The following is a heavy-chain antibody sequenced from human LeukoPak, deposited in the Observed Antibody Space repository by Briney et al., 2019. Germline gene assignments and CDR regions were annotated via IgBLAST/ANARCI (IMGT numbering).Heavy chain of an antibody. CDR2: ISYADGSYK. V-gene: IGHV3-30*01. CDR1: GFTFSSYA. CDR3: AREWGRIAVAGGPGY. D-gene: IGHD6-19*01. Sequence: GGSLRLSCAASGFTFSSYAMHWVRQAPGKGLEWVASISYADGSYKYYADSVKGRFTISRDSSENTLYLQMNSLRAEDTAVYYCAREWGRIAVAGGPGYWGQGTRVTVSS. J-gene: IGHJ4*02.